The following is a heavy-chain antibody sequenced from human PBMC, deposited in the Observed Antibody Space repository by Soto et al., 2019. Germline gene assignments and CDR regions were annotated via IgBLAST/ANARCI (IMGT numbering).Heavy chain of an antibody. V-gene: IGHV6-1*01. J-gene: IGHJ6*03. CDR3: ARDLPINLYSSSSRYYYYYMDV. CDR1: GDSVSSNSAA. CDR2: TYYRSKWYN. Sequence: KQSQTLSLTCAISGDSVSSNSAAWNWIRQSPSRGLEWLGRTYYRSKWYNDYAVSVKSRITINPDTSKNQFSLQLNSVTPEDTAVYYCARDLPINLYSSSSRYYYYYMDVWGKGTTVTVSS. D-gene: IGHD6-6*01.